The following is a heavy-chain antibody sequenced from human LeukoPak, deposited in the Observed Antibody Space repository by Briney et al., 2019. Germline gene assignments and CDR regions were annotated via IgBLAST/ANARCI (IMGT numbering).Heavy chain of an antibody. J-gene: IGHJ6*02. CDR3: ARDKRITMARGVKGYGMDV. Sequence: EASVKVSCKASGYTFTDYYIHWVRQAPGQGLEWMGWINPHSGGTNYAQNFQGRVTMTRDTSINTAHMELSSLRSDDTAVYYCARDKRITMARGVKGYGMDVWGQGTTVTVSS. CDR2: INPHSGGT. CDR1: GYTFTDYY. D-gene: IGHD3-10*01. V-gene: IGHV1-2*02.